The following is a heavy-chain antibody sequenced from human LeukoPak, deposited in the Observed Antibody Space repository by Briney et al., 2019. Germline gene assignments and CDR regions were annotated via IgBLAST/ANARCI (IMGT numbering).Heavy chain of an antibody. CDR3: ARAPIGGYYPLGIDY. D-gene: IGHD3-3*01. V-gene: IGHV1-46*01. J-gene: IGHJ4*02. CDR1: GYTFTSYY. Sequence: ASVKVSCKASGYTFTSYYMHWVRQAPGQGLEWMGIINPSGGSTSYAQKFQGRVTMTRDTSTSTVYMELSSLRSEDTAVYYCARAPIGGYYPLGIDYWGQGTLVTASS. CDR2: INPSGGST.